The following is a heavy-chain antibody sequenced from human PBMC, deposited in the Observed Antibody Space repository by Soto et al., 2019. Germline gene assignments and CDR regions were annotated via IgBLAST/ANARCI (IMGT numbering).Heavy chain of an antibody. CDR1: GGSISSGDYY. J-gene: IGHJ4*02. D-gene: IGHD1-26*01. Sequence: QVQLQESGPGLVKPSQTLSLTCTVSGGSISSGDYYWSWIRQPPGKGMEWIGYIYYSGSTYYNPSSKSRVTIAVDTSKTQFSLKLSSVTAADTAVYYCAGLVGATITGYFDYWGQGTLVTVSS. V-gene: IGHV4-30-4*01. CDR2: IYYSGST. CDR3: AGLVGATITGYFDY.